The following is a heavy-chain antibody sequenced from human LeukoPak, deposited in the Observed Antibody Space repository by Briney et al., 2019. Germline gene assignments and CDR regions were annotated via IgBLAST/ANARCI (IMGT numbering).Heavy chain of an antibody. D-gene: IGHD3-22*01. Sequence: PGGSLRLSCAASGFTFSDYYMSWIRQAPGKGLEWVSYISSSGSTIYYADSVKGRFTISRDNSKNTLYVQVNSLGTEDTAAYYCAKGSYYDSSGSLYFDYWGQGTLVTVSS. CDR3: AKGSYYDSSGSLYFDY. V-gene: IGHV3-11*01. CDR2: ISSSGSTI. J-gene: IGHJ4*02. CDR1: GFTFSDYY.